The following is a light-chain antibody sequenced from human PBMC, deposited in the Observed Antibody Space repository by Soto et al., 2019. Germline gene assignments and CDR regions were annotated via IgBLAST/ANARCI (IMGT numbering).Light chain of an antibody. Sequence: EILMTQSPVTLSVSPGERATLSCRASQSVSDNLAWYQQKPGQAPRLLIYGASTRATGIPARFSGSGSGTEFTLTISSLQSEDFAVYYCQQYNNWPLPFGGWTKVDIK. CDR3: QQYNNWPLP. CDR2: GAS. CDR1: QSVSDN. J-gene: IGKJ4*01. V-gene: IGKV3D-15*01.